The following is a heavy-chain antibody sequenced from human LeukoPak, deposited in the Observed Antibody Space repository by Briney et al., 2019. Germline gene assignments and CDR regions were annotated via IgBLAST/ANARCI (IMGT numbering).Heavy chain of an antibody. Sequence: ASVKVSCKASGYTFTSYYMHWVRQAPGQGLEWMGIINPSGGSTGYAQKFQGRVTMTRDMSTSTVYMELSSLRSEDTAVYYCAREEVVGGGWFDPWGRGTLVTVSS. D-gene: IGHD2-15*01. CDR3: AREEVVGGGWFDP. J-gene: IGHJ5*02. V-gene: IGHV1-46*01. CDR2: INPSGGST. CDR1: GYTFTSYY.